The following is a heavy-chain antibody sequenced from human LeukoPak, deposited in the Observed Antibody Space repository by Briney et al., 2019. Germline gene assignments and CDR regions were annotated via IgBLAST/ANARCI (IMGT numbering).Heavy chain of an antibody. CDR3: AKPYGSGSYAFYGMDV. Sequence: PGRSLRLSCAASGFTFDDYAMHWARQAPGKALDWVSGFSWNSGSIGYADSVKGRFTISRDNAKNSLYLQMNSLRAEDTALYYCAKPYGSGSYAFYGMDVWGQGTTVTVSS. J-gene: IGHJ6*02. D-gene: IGHD3-10*01. CDR2: FSWNSGSI. CDR1: GFTFDDYA. V-gene: IGHV3-9*01.